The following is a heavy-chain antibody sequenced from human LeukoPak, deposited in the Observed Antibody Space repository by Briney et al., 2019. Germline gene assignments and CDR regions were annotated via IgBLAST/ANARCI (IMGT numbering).Heavy chain of an antibody. V-gene: IGHV4-4*07. J-gene: IGHJ3*02. CDR1: GGSISSYY. CDR3: ARVTYSSSSMSLDAFDI. D-gene: IGHD6-6*01. Sequence: SETLSLTCTVSGGSISSYYWSWIRQPAGKGLEWIGRNYTSGSTNYNPSLKSRVTMSVDTSKNQFSLKLTSVTAADTAVYYCARVTYSSSSMSLDAFDIWGQGTMVAVSS. CDR2: NYTSGST.